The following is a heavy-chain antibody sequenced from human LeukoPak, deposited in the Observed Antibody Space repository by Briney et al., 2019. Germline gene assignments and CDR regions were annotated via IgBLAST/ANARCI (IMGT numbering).Heavy chain of an antibody. J-gene: IGHJ3*02. D-gene: IGHD7-27*01. V-gene: IGHV3-48*04. CDR3: ARETNWEDAFDI. Sequence: PGGSLRLSCAASGFTFSSYSMNWVRQAPGKGLEWVSYISSSSSTIYYADSVKGRFTISRDNAKSSLYLQMNSLRAEDTAVYYCARETNWEDAFDIWGQGTMVTVSS. CDR2: ISSSSSTI. CDR1: GFTFSSYS.